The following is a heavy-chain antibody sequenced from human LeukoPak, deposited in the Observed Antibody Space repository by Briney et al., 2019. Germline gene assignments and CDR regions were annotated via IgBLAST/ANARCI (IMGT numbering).Heavy chain of an antibody. V-gene: IGHV3-21*01. CDR2: ISSSSSYI. CDR1: GFTFSSYS. D-gene: IGHD6-19*01. J-gene: IGHJ4*02. CDR3: ARDQYSSGWYDY. Sequence: GGSLRLSCAASGFTFSSYSMNWVRQAPGKGLEWVSSISSSSSYIYYADSVKGRFTISRDNSENTLYLQMNSLRAEDTAVYYCARDQYSSGWYDYWGQGTLVTVSS.